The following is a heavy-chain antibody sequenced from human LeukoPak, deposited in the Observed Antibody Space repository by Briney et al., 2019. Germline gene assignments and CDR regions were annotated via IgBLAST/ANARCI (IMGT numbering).Heavy chain of an antibody. CDR3: ARGRRGYTYGYYHYYYYMDV. CDR2: IYTSGST. Sequence: SETLSLTCTVSGDSISTGTYYWSWIRQPAGRGLEWIGRIYTSGSTNYNPSLKSRVTISLETSKNQFSLKLSSLTAADTAVYYCARGRRGYTYGYYHYYYYMDVWDKGTTVTVSS. D-gene: IGHD5-18*01. J-gene: IGHJ6*03. CDR1: GDSISTGTYY. V-gene: IGHV4-61*02.